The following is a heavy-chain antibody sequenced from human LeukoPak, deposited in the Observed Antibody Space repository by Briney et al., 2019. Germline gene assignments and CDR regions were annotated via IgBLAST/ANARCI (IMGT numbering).Heavy chain of an antibody. V-gene: IGHV4-30-4*01. CDR3: ARDFVHYSSRAFDI. CDR2: IHYTGST. Sequence: PSETLSLTCTVSGGSINSGDYYWSWIRQPPGKGLERIGYIHYTGSTYYNPSLKSRVTMSVDTSKNQFSLKLSSVTAADTAVYYCARDFVHYSSRAFDIWGQGTMVTVSS. CDR1: GGSINSGDYY. J-gene: IGHJ3*02. D-gene: IGHD6-13*01.